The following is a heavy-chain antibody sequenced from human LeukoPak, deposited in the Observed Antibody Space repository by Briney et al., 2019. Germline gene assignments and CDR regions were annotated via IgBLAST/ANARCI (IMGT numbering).Heavy chain of an antibody. CDR1: GGSISSSSHS. Sequence: PSETLSLTCSVSGGSISSSSHSWGWIRQPPGKGLEWTGTIYYTGRTYYNPSLESRLTISVDTSKNQFSLKLTSVTAADTAIYYCAQSLGSGNWIGNWFDPWGQGTLVTVSS. CDR3: AQSLGSGNWIGNWFDP. J-gene: IGHJ5*02. V-gene: IGHV4-39*01. CDR2: IYYTGRT. D-gene: IGHD1-1*01.